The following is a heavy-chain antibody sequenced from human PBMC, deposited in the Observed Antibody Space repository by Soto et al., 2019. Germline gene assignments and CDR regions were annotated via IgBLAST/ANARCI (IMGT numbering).Heavy chain of an antibody. J-gene: IGHJ4*02. D-gene: IGHD6-13*01. CDR3: ARGTSWQLPFDY. V-gene: IGHV4-59*01. CDR1: SDSISSYY. CDR2: ISYSGST. Sequence: ETLYLTCTVSSDSISSYYWSWIRQPPGKRLEWIGYISYSGSTDYNPSLKSRVTISGDTSKNQFSLKVSSVTAADTAVYYCARGTSWQLPFDYWGQGTLVTVSS.